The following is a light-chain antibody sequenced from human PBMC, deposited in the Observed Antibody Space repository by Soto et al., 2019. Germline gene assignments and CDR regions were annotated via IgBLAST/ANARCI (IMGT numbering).Light chain of an antibody. CDR1: QSVNSN. Sequence: EIGMTQSPATLSVSPGERATLSCRASQSVNSNLAWYQQKPGQAPRLLIYGASTRATGIPARFSGSGSGTEFTLTISSLQDEDFAVYYCQQYNNWPVFGGGTKVEIK. J-gene: IGKJ4*01. V-gene: IGKV3D-15*01. CDR3: QQYNNWPV. CDR2: GAS.